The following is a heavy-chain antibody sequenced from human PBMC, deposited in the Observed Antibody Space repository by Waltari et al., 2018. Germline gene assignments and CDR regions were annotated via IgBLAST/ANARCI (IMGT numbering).Heavy chain of an antibody. D-gene: IGHD4-17*01. Sequence: QVQLVQSGTEVKKPGASVKVSCKASGYSFNGCDIHWVRQAAGQGLEWIGWISPNRGVTNYAQKFQARVTMTRDTSNSTAYLELSRLTSDDTAIYYCARDPRWAVTKDYFDFWGQGTLVTVSS. CDR3: ARDPRWAVTKDYFDF. CDR2: ISPNRGVT. J-gene: IGHJ4*02. V-gene: IGHV1-2*02. CDR1: GYSFNGCD.